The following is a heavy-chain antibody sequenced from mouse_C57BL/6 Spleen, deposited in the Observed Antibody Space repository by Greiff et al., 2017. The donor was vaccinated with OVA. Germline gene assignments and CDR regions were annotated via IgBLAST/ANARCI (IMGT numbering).Heavy chain of an antibody. CDR1: GYSFTDYN. Sequence: EVKLQQSGPELVKPGASVKISCKASGYSFTDYNMNWVKQSNGKSLEWIGVINPNYGTTSYNQKFKGKATLTVDQSSSTAYMQLNSLTSEDSAVYYCARYYYGSSYVPLDYWGQGTTLTVSS. J-gene: IGHJ2*01. CDR3: ARYYYGSSYVPLDY. V-gene: IGHV1-39*01. CDR2: INPNYGTT. D-gene: IGHD1-1*01.